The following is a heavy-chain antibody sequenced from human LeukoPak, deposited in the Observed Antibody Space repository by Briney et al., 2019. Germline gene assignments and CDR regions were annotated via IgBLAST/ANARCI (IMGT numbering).Heavy chain of an antibody. CDR1: GNPNSNHH. Sequence: SETLSHPSTDSGNPNSNHHWSCIAQHPANGQERIGYIYYCGSSNYNPSLKSRVTISVDSSNDLFTLKLSSVTAADTAVYYCARLYKYQLLTRGYYFDYWGQGTLVTVSS. CDR3: ARLYKYQLLTRGYYFDY. V-gene: IGHV4-59*11. D-gene: IGHD2-2*01. CDR2: IYYCGSS. J-gene: IGHJ4*02.